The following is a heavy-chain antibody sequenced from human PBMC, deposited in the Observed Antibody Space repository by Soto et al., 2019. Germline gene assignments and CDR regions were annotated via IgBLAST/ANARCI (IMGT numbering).Heavy chain of an antibody. CDR2: ISAYNGST. CDR1: GYTFTSYG. J-gene: IGHJ6*02. V-gene: IGHV1-18*01. CDR3: ATYCSSTSCENYYGMDV. D-gene: IGHD2-2*01. Sequence: GASVKVSCKASGYTFTSYGISWVRQAPGQGLEWMGWISAYNGSTNYAQKLQGRVTMTRDTSISTAYMELSRLRSDDTAVYYCATYCSSTSCENYYGMDVWGQGTTVTVSS.